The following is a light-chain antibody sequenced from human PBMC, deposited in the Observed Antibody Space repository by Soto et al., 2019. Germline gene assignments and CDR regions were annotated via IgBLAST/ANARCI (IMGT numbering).Light chain of an antibody. Sequence: QSVLTQPPSASGTPGQRVTISCSGSSSNIGNNFVYWYHHLPGTAPKLLIYRNYERPSGVPDRFSGSKSGTSASLAISGLRSEDEADYYCAAWDDSLSGPVVFGGGTKLTVL. CDR2: RNY. CDR3: AAWDDSLSGPVV. CDR1: SSNIGNNF. V-gene: IGLV1-47*01. J-gene: IGLJ2*01.